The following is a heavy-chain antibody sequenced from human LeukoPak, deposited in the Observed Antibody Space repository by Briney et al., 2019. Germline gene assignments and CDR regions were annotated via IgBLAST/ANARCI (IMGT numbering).Heavy chain of an antibody. D-gene: IGHD6-13*01. V-gene: IGHV3-30*18. CDR2: ISFDGSIK. CDR1: GFTFSNYG. CDR3: AKGYGQRLVNNWFDP. Sequence: GGSLRLSCAASGFTFSNYGMHWVRQAPGKGLEWVAVISFDGSIKYYADSVQGRFTISRDNSKNTLYLEVNSLRLEDTAVYYCAKGYGQRLVNNWFDPWGQGTLVTVSS. J-gene: IGHJ5*02.